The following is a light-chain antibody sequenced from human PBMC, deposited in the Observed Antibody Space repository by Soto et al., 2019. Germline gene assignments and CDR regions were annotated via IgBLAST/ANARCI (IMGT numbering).Light chain of an antibody. CDR3: QNYNSYSEA. V-gene: IGKV1-5*03. CDR2: KAS. Sequence: DIQMTQSPSTLSGSVGDRVTITCRASQTISSWLAWYQQKPGKAPKLLIYKASTLKSGVPSRFSGSGSATEFTLTISSLQPDDFGTYYCQNYNSYSEAFGQGTKVELK. CDR1: QTISSW. J-gene: IGKJ1*01.